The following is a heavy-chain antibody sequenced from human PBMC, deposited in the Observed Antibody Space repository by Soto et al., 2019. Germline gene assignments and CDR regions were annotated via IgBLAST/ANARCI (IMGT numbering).Heavy chain of an antibody. CDR3: SDSGRDGLGNGYKATVALDI. V-gene: IGHV1-69*01. CDR1: GGTFSNFA. Sequence: QVQLVQSGPEVKKPGSSVKVSCEASGGTFSNFAVNWVRQAPGQGLEWVGGIIPLFNVAKYAQKFEGRVTIVADDSASTAYTDLRSLRSDDTSVYYCSDSGRDGLGNGYKATVALDIWGQGTIVTVPS. D-gene: IGHD5-12*01. CDR2: IIPLFNVA. J-gene: IGHJ3*02.